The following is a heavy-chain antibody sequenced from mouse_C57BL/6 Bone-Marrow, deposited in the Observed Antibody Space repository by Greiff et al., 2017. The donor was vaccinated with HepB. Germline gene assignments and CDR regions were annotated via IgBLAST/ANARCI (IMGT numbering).Heavy chain of an antibody. CDR1: GYTFTSYT. CDR3: ARAITTVGGVAY. Sequence: VQLQQSGAELARPGASVKMSCKASGYTFTSYTMHWVKQRPGQGLEWIGYINPSSGYTKYNQKFKDKATLTADKSSSTAYMQLSSLTSEDSAVYYCARAITTVGGVAYWGQGTLVTVSA. D-gene: IGHD1-1*01. V-gene: IGHV1-4*01. J-gene: IGHJ3*01. CDR2: INPSSGYT.